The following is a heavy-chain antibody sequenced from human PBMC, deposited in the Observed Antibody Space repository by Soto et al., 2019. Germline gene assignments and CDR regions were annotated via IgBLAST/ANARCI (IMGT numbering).Heavy chain of an antibody. CDR2: INHSGTT. CDR3: ARGRITIAAPIDY. V-gene: IGHV4-34*01. CDR1: GGSFSGYY. J-gene: IGHJ4*02. Sequence: SETLSLTCAVYGGSFSGYYWSWIRQPPGKGLEWIGEINHSGTTNYNPSLKSRVTISVDTPKNQFSLNLTSVTAADTAVYYCARGRITIAAPIDYWGQGALVTVSS. D-gene: IGHD3-3*01.